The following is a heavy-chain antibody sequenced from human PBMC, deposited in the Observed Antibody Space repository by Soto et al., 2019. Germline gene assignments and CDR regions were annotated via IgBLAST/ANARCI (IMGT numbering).Heavy chain of an antibody. V-gene: IGHV4-4*07. D-gene: IGHD2-15*01. J-gene: IGHJ4*02. CDR1: GDSISDYFY. Sequence: PSETLSLTCTVSGDSISDYFYWSWIRQPAGKGLEWIGRIYTDGTTKYNPSLTSRVTLSLDKSKNQFSLRLSSVTAADTAVYYFAREVRGGFTGIFDQWGRGSRVTVSS. CDR2: IYTDGTT. CDR3: AREVRGGFTGIFDQ.